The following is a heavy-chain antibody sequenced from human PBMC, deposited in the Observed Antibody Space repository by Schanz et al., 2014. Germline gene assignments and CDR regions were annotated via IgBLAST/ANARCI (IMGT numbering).Heavy chain of an antibody. V-gene: IGHV1-18*01. Sequence: QVQLVQSGDEVKKPGASVKVSCKASGYTFSSYGITWVRQAPGQGLEWMGWISTSNGNTNYIQKHQGRVTMTRNTSMSTAYIELHILTSEDTAVYYCARGRTFDYWGQGTLVTVSS. CDR1: GYTFSSYG. J-gene: IGHJ4*02. CDR3: ARGRTFDY. CDR2: ISTSNGNT.